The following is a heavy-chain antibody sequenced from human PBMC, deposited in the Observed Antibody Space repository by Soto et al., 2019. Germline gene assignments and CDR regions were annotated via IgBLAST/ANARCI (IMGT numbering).Heavy chain of an antibody. CDR2: INHSGST. J-gene: IGHJ4*02. V-gene: IGHV4-34*01. Sequence: QVQLQQWGAGLLKPSETLSLTCAVYGGSFSGYYWSWIRQPPGKGLAWIGEINHSGSTNYNPSLKSRVTISVDTSKNQFALKLSSVTAADTAVYYCARGVPYSRPFDYWGQGTLVTVSS. D-gene: IGHD6-13*01. CDR3: ARGVPYSRPFDY. CDR1: GGSFSGYY.